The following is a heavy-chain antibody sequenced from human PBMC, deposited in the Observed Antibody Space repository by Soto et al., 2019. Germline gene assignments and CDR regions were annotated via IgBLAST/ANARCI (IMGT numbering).Heavy chain of an antibody. D-gene: IGHD3-16*01. CDR3: ARGLSFGGVILGPSDYMDV. Sequence: SETLSLTCAVYGGSFSGYYWSWIRQPPGKWLEWIGEINHSGSTNYNPSLKSRVTISVDTSKNQFSLKLSSVTAADTAVYYCARGLSFGGVILGPSDYMDVWGKGTTVTVSS. J-gene: IGHJ6*03. CDR2: INHSGST. CDR1: GGSFSGYY. V-gene: IGHV4-34*01.